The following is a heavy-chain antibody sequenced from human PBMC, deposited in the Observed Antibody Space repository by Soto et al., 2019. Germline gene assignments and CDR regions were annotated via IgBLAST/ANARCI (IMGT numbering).Heavy chain of an antibody. V-gene: IGHV4-59*01. J-gene: IGHJ1*01. CDR2: IYYSGST. Sequence: PSETLSLTCTVSGGSISSYYWSWIRQPPGKGLEWIGYIYYSGSTNYNPSLKSRVTISVDTSKNQFSLKLSSVTAADTAVYYCASSRGSYGAEYFQHWGQGTLVTVSS. D-gene: IGHD1-26*01. CDR1: GGSISSYY. CDR3: ASSRGSYGAEYFQH.